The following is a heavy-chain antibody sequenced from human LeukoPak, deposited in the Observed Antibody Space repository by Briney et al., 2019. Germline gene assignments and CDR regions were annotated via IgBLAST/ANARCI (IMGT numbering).Heavy chain of an antibody. Sequence: ASVKVSCKASGYTFTCYYMHWVGQAPGKGLEWMGWINPNSGGTNNAQKFQGRVTITRDTTISTDYMEMRRVRYEETGRYNCVRVRHCSVGNCYSFDQWGQGTQVTVSS. CDR3: VRVRHCSVGNCYSFDQ. D-gene: IGHD2-15*01. CDR2: INPNSGGT. V-gene: IGHV1-2*02. CDR1: GYTFTCYY. J-gene: IGHJ4*02.